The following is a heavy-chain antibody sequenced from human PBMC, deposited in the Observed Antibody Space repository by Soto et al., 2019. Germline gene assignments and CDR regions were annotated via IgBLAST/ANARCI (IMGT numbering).Heavy chain of an antibody. Sequence: GGSLRLSCAASGFTVGNNYMSWVRQAPGKGLEWVSLIYSTGTTKYADSVKGRFTVSRDNAKNTLYLQMNSLRAEDTAVYYCAKDGRGSGSHYNSFGYWGQGTLGTV. CDR2: IYSTGTT. CDR3: AKDGRGSGSHYNSFGY. D-gene: IGHD3-10*01. CDR1: GFTVGNNY. V-gene: IGHV3-53*01. J-gene: IGHJ4*02.